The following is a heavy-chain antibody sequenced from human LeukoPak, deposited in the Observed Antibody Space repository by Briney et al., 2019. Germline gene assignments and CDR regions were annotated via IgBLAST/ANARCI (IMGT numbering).Heavy chain of an antibody. CDR3: ARVWLRGSGSYLSSCYMDV. Sequence: GGSLRLSCVGSGYTFTTYGMSWVRQAPGKGLEWVSGLDNNGDNTYYADSVKGRFTISRDNAKNSLYLQMNSLRAEDTAVYYCARVWLRGSGSYLSSCYMDVWGKGTTVTVSS. J-gene: IGHJ6*03. V-gene: IGHV3-23*01. CDR1: GYTFTTYG. CDR2: LDNNGDNT. D-gene: IGHD3-10*01.